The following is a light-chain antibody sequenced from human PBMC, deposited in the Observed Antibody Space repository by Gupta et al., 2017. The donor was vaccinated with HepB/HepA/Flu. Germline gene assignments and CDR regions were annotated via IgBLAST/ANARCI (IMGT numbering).Light chain of an antibody. CDR3: AAWDDSLNGVV. CDR1: RSNIGSNG. J-gene: IGLJ2*01. Sequence: QSVLTQPPSASGTPGQRVTISCSGSRSNIGSNGVNWYQQLPGTAPKLLIYTNNQRPAGVPDRLSGSKSGTSASLAISGLQAEDEADYYCAAWDDSLNGVVFGGGTKLTVL. V-gene: IGLV1-44*01. CDR2: TNN.